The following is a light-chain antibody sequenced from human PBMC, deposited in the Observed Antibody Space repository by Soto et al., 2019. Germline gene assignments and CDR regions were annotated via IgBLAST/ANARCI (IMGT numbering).Light chain of an antibody. CDR2: AAS. J-gene: IGKJ4*01. V-gene: IGKV1-9*01. Sequence: DRQLTQAPSFLSASVGDRVTITCRASQGISSYLAWYQQKPGKAPKLLIYAASTLQSGVPSRFSGSGSGTEFTLTISSLQPEDFATYYCQQLNSYPLTFGGGTKVDIK. CDR1: QGISSY. CDR3: QQLNSYPLT.